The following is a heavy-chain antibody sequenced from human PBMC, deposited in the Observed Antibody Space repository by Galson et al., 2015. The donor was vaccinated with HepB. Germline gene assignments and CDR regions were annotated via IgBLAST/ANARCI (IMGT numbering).Heavy chain of an antibody. J-gene: IGHJ4*02. CDR1: GFTFSGSA. V-gene: IGHV3-73*01. CDR3: RVTPVVGGDY. CDR2: IGINDNNYAT. D-gene: IGHD4-23*01. Sequence: SLRLSCAASGFTFSGSAIHWVRQASGKGLEWVGRIGINDNNYATAYTASVTGRFTISRDDSKKTAYLQMNSLKTEDTAVYYCRVTPVVGGDYWGQGTLVTVSP.